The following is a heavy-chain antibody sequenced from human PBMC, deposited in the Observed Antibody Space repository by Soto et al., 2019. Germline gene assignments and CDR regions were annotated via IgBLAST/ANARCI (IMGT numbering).Heavy chain of an antibody. Sequence: PGGSLRLSCAASGFTVSHNYMSWVRQAPGKGLEWVSFIYSGGSRYYADSVKGRFTISRDNSENTLYLQVNSLRTEDTAVYYCARGVPGTYAFDIWGQGTMVTVSS. J-gene: IGHJ3*02. V-gene: IGHV3-66*01. CDR3: ARGVPGTYAFDI. CDR2: IYSGGSR. D-gene: IGHD3-10*01. CDR1: GFTVSHNY.